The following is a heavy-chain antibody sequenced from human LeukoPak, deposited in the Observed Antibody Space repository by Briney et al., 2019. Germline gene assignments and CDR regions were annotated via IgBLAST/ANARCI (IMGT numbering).Heavy chain of an antibody. D-gene: IGHD1-14*01. CDR2: ISSSGSTI. J-gene: IGHJ3*02. Sequence: PGGSLRLSCAASGFTFSDYYMSWIRQAPGKGLEWVSYISSSGSTIYYADSVKGRFTISRDNAKNSLYLQMDSLRSEDTAVYYCVRDAIEPSNDAFDIWGQGTMVTVSS. CDR1: GFTFSDYY. V-gene: IGHV3-11*04. CDR3: VRDAIEPSNDAFDI.